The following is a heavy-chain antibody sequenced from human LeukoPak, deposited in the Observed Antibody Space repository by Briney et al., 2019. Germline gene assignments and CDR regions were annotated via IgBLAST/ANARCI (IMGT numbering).Heavy chain of an antibody. CDR1: GFTFSSYS. J-gene: IGHJ4*02. CDR2: ISSSGSTI. D-gene: IGHD1-1*01. Sequence: HPGGSLRLSCAASGFTFSSYSMTWVRQAPGKGLEWVSYISSSGSTIYYADSVKGRFTISRDNAKNSLYLQMNSLRAEDTAVYYCASSPGPYNWNDGERAYWGQGTLVTVSS. V-gene: IGHV3-48*04. CDR3: ASSPGPYNWNDGERAY.